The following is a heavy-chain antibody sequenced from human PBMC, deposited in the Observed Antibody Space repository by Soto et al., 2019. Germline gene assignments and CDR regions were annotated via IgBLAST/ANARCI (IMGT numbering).Heavy chain of an antibody. CDR1: GFSLTTTGVG. CDR3: TQVYGSGSWGWYFHS. Sequence: QITLRESGPSLVKPTETLTLTCTFSGFSLTTTGVGVGWVRQPPGKALEWLAVVFWDGGERYSPSLKSRVTITKVTSKDQVVFTMANMDPADTATYFCTQVYGSGSWGWYFHSCGQGTLVTVSS. V-gene: IGHV2-5*02. CDR2: VFWDGGE. D-gene: IGHD1-26*01. J-gene: IGHJ5*02.